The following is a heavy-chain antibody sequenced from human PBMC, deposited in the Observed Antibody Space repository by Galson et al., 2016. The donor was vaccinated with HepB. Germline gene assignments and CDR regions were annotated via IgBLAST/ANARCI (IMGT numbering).Heavy chain of an antibody. CDR1: GFTFGDYV. D-gene: IGHD1-26*01. CDR2: IRSKAYGGTT. J-gene: IGHJ6*02. Sequence: SLRLSCAASGFTFGDYVMNWFRQAPGKGLEWVGFIRSKAYGGTTEFAASVKDRFSISRDDSKSIAYLQMNSLKSEDTAVYYCTRWELHTNSYYYGMDVWGQGTTVTVSS. CDR3: TRWELHTNSYYYGMDV. V-gene: IGHV3-49*03.